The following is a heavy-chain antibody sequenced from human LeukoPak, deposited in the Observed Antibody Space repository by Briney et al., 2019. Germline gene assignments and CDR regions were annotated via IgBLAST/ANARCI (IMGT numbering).Heavy chain of an antibody. CDR3: ARGGTYDYVWGSYRNDIAPEAFDI. V-gene: IGHV1-2*06. Sequence: GASVKVSCKASGYTFTGYYMHWVRQAPGQGLEWMGRINPNSGGTNYAQKFQGRVTMTRDTSISTAYMALSRLRSDDTAVYYCARGGTYDYVWGSYRNDIAPEAFDIWGQGTMVTVSS. CDR2: INPNSGGT. CDR1: GYTFTGYY. D-gene: IGHD3-16*02. J-gene: IGHJ3*02.